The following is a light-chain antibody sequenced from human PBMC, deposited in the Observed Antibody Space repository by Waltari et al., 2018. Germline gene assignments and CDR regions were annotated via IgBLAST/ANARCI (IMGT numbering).Light chain of an antibody. CDR3: QQRSNWSPIT. J-gene: IGKJ5*01. V-gene: IGKV3-11*01. CDR1: QRVSSY. CDR2: DAS. Sequence: IVLTHPPSTLSSSPGERATLSCRASQRVSSYLAWYQQKPGRAPSLLIYDASNRAAGIPARFSGSRSATDFTLTISSLEPEDFAVYYCQQRSNWSPITFGQGTRLEIK.